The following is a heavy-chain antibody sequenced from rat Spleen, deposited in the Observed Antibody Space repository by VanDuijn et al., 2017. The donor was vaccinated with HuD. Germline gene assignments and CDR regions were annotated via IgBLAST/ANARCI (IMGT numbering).Heavy chain of an antibody. CDR2: LSYDNYNT. Sequence: EVQLVESDGGLVQPGRSLKLSCAASGFTLSDYYMAWVRQAPARGLEWVATLSYDNYNTYYRDSVKGRFTISRNNAKSTLFLQMDSLRSEDTATYYCARRHYGYTDYFDYWGQGVMVTVSS. CDR3: ARRHYGYTDYFDY. J-gene: IGHJ2*01. D-gene: IGHD1-6*01. CDR1: GFTLSDYY. V-gene: IGHV5-29*01.